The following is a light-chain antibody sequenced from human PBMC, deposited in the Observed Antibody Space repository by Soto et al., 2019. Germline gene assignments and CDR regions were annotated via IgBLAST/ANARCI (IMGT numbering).Light chain of an antibody. CDR1: HDSINH. CDR3: QQYDDFPL. Sequence: DIQMTQSPSSLSASVGDRVTITCQASHDSINHLNWYQQKPGKAPKLLIYDASNLEIGVPSRFSGSGSGTDLSFTISSLQPEDIATYYCQQYDDFPLFGPGTKVEIK. J-gene: IGKJ3*01. V-gene: IGKV1-33*01. CDR2: DAS.